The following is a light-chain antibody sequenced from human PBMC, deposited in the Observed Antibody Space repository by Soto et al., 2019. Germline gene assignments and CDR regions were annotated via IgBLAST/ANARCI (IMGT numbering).Light chain of an antibody. CDR2: VNSDGSH. CDR1: SGHSSNA. V-gene: IGLV4-69*01. Sequence: QPVLTQSPSASASLGASVKLTCTLSSGHSSNAIAWHQQQPEEGPRYLMKVNSDGSHFKGDGIPERFSGSSSGAERYLTISSLQSEDEADYYCQTWGSGIRVFGGGTKVTVL. CDR3: QTWGSGIRV. J-gene: IGLJ3*02.